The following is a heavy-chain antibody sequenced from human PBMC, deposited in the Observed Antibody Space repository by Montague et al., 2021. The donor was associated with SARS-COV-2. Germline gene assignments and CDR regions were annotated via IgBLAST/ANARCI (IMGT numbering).Heavy chain of an antibody. Sequence: SETLSLTCTVSGGSISSYYWSWIRQPPGKGLEWLAYIYYSGGINSNASLKSRVTMSVDTSKNQFSLKLTSVTAADTAVYYCARAVSVRRAVNWFDPWGQGTLVTVSS. CDR1: GGSISSYY. V-gene: IGHV4-59*01. CDR3: ARAVSVRRAVNWFDP. D-gene: IGHD3-10*01. CDR2: IYYSGGI. J-gene: IGHJ5*02.